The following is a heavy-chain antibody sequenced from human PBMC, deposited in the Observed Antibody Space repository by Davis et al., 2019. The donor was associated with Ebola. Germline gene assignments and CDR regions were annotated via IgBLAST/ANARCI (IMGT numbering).Heavy chain of an antibody. CDR2: ISYDGSNK. CDR1: GFTFSSYA. Sequence: GGSLRLSCAASGFTFSSYAMHWVRQAPGKGLEWVAVISYDGSNKYYADSVKGRFTISRDNSKNTLYLQMNSLRDEDTAVYYCASSASLVVVAPFDSWGQGTLVAVSS. CDR3: ASSASLVVVAPFDS. J-gene: IGHJ4*02. V-gene: IGHV3-30-3*01. D-gene: IGHD3-22*01.